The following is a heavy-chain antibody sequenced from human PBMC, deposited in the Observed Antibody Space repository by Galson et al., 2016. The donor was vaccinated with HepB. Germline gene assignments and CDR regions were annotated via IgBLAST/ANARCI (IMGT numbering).Heavy chain of an antibody. V-gene: IGHV3-23*05. Sequence: SLRLSCAASGFTFSSYAMSWVRQAPGKGLEWVSGIYASGRTFYADSVKGRFTIDNSKNTLFLQMNSLRVEDTAVYYCVGSHYRSSSDYWGQGTLVTVSS. D-gene: IGHD1-26*01. CDR2: IYASGRT. CDR3: VGSHYRSSSDY. CDR1: GFTFSSYA. J-gene: IGHJ4*02.